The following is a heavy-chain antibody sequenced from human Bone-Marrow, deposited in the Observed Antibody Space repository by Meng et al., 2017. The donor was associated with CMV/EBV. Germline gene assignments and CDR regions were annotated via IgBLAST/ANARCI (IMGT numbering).Heavy chain of an antibody. CDR1: GYTFTGYY. CDR2: IRYDGSNK. Sequence: SCKASGYTFTGYYMHWVRQAPGKGLEWVAFIRYDGSNKYYADSVKGRFTISRDNSKNTLYLQMNSLRAEDTAVYYCAKGDPIAAAGTDWGQGTLATVSS. CDR3: AKGDPIAAAGTD. V-gene: IGHV3-30*02. D-gene: IGHD6-13*01. J-gene: IGHJ4*02.